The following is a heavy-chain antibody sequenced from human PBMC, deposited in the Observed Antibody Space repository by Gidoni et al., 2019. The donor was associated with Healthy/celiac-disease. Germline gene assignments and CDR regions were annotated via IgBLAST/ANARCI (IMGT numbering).Heavy chain of an antibody. V-gene: IGHV3-33*01. D-gene: IGHD6-13*01. CDR2: IWYDGSNK. CDR1: GFPSRRYG. Sequence: QVQLVESGGGGAPPGRSLRPPCAASGFPSRRYGMHWVRQAPGKGLEWVAVIWYDGSNKYFADSVKGRFTISRDNSKNTLYLQMNSLRAEDTAVYYCARELLAAASLDYNYGLDVWGQGTTVTVSS. CDR3: ARELLAAASLDYNYGLDV. J-gene: IGHJ6*02.